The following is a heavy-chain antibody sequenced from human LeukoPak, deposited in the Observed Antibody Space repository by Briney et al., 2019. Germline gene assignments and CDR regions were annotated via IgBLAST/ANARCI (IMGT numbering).Heavy chain of an antibody. V-gene: IGHV1-18*01. D-gene: IGHD2-15*01. CDR1: GYTFTSYG. CDR3: AGRYCSGGDCYSWLDP. Sequence: ASVKVSCKASGYTFTSYGITWVRQAPGQGLEWMGWISIYNDNTNYAQNLQGRVTMTTDTSTSTAYMELRSLRSDDTAVYYCAGRYCSGGDCYSWLDPWGQGTLVTVSS. CDR2: ISIYNDNT. J-gene: IGHJ5*02.